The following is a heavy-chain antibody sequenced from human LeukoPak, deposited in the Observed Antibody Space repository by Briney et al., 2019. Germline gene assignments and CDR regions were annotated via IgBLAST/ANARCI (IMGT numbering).Heavy chain of an antibody. V-gene: IGHV1-2*04. CDR1: GYTFTGYY. CDR3: ARAERSGSYSPYYFDY. D-gene: IGHD1-26*01. J-gene: IGHJ4*02. Sequence: GASVKVSCKASGYTFTGYYMHWVRQAPGQGLEWMGWINPNSGGTNYAQKFQGWVTMTRDTSISTAYMELSRLRSDDTAVYYCARAERSGSYSPYYFDYWGQGTLVTVSS. CDR2: INPNSGGT.